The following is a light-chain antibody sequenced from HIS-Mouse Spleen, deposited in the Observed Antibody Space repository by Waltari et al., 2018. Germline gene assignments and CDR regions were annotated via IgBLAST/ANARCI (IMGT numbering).Light chain of an antibody. V-gene: IGLV2-8*01. Sequence: QSALTQPPSASGSPGQSVTISCTGTSSDVGGYNYVSWYQQHPGKAPKLMIYEVSKRPSGGPDRFSGSKSGNTASLTVSGLQAEDEADYYCNSRDSSGNHVVFGGGTKLTVL. J-gene: IGLJ2*01. CDR1: SSDVGGYNY. CDR2: EVS. CDR3: NSRDSSGNHVV.